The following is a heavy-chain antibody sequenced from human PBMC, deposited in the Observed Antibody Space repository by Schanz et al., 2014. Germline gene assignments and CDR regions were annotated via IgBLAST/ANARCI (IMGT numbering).Heavy chain of an antibody. Sequence: QLMQSGSEVRKPGASVKVSCQASGYTFAGHAVHWVRQAPGQGLEWMGIINPSGGSTSYAQKFQGRVTMTRDTSTSTVYMELSSLRSEDTAVYYCARDGEAAAGCDYWGQGTLVTVSS. CDR3: ARDGEAAAGCDY. J-gene: IGHJ4*02. CDR2: INPSGGST. V-gene: IGHV1-46*03. CDR1: GYTFAGHA. D-gene: IGHD6-13*01.